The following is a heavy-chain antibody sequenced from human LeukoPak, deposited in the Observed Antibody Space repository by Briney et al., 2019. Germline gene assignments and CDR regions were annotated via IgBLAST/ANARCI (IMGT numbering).Heavy chain of an antibody. D-gene: IGHD1-7*01. V-gene: IGHV3-21*01. Sequence: GGSLRLSCAASGFTFSSYSMNWVRQAPGKGLEWVSSISSSSSYIYYADSVKGRFTISRDNAKNSLYPQMNSLRAEDTAVYYCAREGQLELLAFDIWGQGTMVTVSS. CDR1: GFTFSSYS. J-gene: IGHJ3*02. CDR3: AREGQLELLAFDI. CDR2: ISSSSSYI.